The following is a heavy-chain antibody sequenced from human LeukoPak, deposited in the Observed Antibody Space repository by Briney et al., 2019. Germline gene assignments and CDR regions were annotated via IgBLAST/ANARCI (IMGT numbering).Heavy chain of an antibody. CDR1: GGSFSGNY. V-gene: IGHV4-34*01. CDR3: ARAPAAAGTIDY. D-gene: IGHD6-13*01. CDR2: INHSGST. Sequence: SETLSLTCAVYGGSFSGNYWTWIRQPPGKGLDWIGEINHSGSTNYHPSLKSRVTISVDTSKNRFSLNLISVTAADTAVYYCARAPAAAGTIDYWGQGTLVTVSS. J-gene: IGHJ4*02.